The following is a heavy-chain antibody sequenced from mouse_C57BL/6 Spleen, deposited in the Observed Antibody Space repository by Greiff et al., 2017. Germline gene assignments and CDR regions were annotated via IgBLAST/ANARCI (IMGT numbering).Heavy chain of an antibody. J-gene: IGHJ3*01. CDR2: INPNNGGT. CDR3: ARPRDGSSYGFAY. V-gene: IGHV1-26*01. CDR1: GYTFTDYY. D-gene: IGHD1-1*01. Sequence: EVQLQQSGPELVKPGASVKISCKASGYTFTDYYMNWVKQSHGKSLEWIGDINPNNGGTSYNQKFKGKATLTVDKSSSTAYMELRSLTSEDSAVYYCARPRDGSSYGFAYWGQGTLVTVSA.